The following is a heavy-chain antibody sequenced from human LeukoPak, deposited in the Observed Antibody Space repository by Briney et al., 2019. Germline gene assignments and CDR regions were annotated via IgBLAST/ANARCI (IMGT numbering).Heavy chain of an antibody. CDR2: INPNSGGT. CDR3: ARGFHYYGSGSYYFYYYYGMDV. CDR1: GYTFTGYY. Sequence: ASVKVSCKASGYTFTGYYMHWVRQAPGQGLEWMGRINPNSGGTNYAQKFQGRVTMTRNTSISTAYMELSSLRSEDTAVYYCARGFHYYGSGSYYFYYYYGMDVWGQGTTVTVSS. D-gene: IGHD3-10*01. V-gene: IGHV1-2*06. J-gene: IGHJ6*02.